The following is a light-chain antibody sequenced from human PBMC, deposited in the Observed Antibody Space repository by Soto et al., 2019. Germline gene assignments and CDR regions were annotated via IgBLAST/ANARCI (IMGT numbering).Light chain of an antibody. J-gene: IGLJ3*02. Sequence: QSVLTQPPALSGAPGQRVTISCTGSSSNIGAGYNVHWHQQLPGTAPKLLIYGNTNRPSGVPDRFSGSKSGTSASLAITGLEAEDEADYYCQSYDSTVRGSRVVFGGGTKLTVL. V-gene: IGLV1-40*01. CDR1: SSNIGAGYN. CDR3: QSYDSTVRGSRVV. CDR2: GNT.